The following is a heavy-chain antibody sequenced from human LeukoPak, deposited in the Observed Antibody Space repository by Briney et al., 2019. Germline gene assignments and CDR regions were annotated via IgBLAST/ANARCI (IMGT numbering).Heavy chain of an antibody. D-gene: IGHD6-19*01. CDR2: TSWNSGSI. Sequence: GGSLRLSCAASGFTFDDYAMHWVRQAPGKGLEWVSGTSWNSGSIGYADSVKGRFTISRDNAKNSLYLQMNSLRAEDTALYYCAKGHAYSSGLDYWGQGTLVTVSS. CDR1: GFTFDDYA. V-gene: IGHV3-9*01. CDR3: AKGHAYSSGLDY. J-gene: IGHJ4*02.